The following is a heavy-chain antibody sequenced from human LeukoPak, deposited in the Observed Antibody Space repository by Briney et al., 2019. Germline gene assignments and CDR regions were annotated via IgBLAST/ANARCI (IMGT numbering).Heavy chain of an antibody. J-gene: IGHJ3*02. CDR1: GFTFEDFG. D-gene: IGHD5-24*01. CDR3: ARKMADNAFDI. V-gene: IGHV3-20*04. CDR2: INSNGVKT. Sequence: GGSLRLFCAASGFTFEDFGMTWVRQVPGKGLEWVSGINSNGVKTHYADSVKGRFTISRDNAKNTLYLQMNSLRAEDTAVYYCARKMADNAFDIWGQGTMVNVSS.